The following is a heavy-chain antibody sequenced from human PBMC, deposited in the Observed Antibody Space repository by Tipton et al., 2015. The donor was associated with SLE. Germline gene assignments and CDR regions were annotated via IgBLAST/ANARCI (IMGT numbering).Heavy chain of an antibody. V-gene: IGHV3-7*01. J-gene: IGHJ4*02. CDR1: GFTFSDYW. D-gene: IGHD6-13*01. CDR2: IKEDGSEN. Sequence: SLRLSCAASGFTFSDYWMSWVRQAPGTGLEWLANIKEDGSENYYMRSVRGRFTISRDNAKNSPYLHMNSLRAEDTAVYYCARDLRAGRAAAGTGDYWGQGTLVTVSS. CDR3: ARDLRAGRAAAGTGDY.